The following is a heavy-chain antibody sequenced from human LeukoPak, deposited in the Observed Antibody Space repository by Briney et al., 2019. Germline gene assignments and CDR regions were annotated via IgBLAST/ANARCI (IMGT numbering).Heavy chain of an antibody. Sequence: ASVRVSCKASGYSFTNYGISWVRQAPGQGLEWMGWISAYNGYTHFAQKFQGRVTMTTDTSTSTAYMELRSLRSDDTAVYYCARDQYYYDSSGYQNFDYWGQGTLVTVSS. CDR2: ISAYNGYT. CDR3: ARDQYYYDSSGYQNFDY. V-gene: IGHV1-18*01. D-gene: IGHD3-22*01. CDR1: GYSFTNYG. J-gene: IGHJ4*02.